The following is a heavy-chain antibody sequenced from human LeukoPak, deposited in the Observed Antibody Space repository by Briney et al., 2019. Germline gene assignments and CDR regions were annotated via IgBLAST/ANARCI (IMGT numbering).Heavy chain of an antibody. CDR3: ARFRSGAFDI. D-gene: IGHD3-10*01. J-gene: IGHJ3*02. V-gene: IGHV4-39*07. CDR1: GGSISSSSYY. Sequence: KPSDTLSLTCTVSGGSISSSSYYWGWIRQPPGKGLEWIGSIYYSGSTYYNPSLKSRVTISVDTSKNQFSLKLTSVTAADTAVYYCARFRSGAFDIWGQGTMVTVSS. CDR2: IYYSGST.